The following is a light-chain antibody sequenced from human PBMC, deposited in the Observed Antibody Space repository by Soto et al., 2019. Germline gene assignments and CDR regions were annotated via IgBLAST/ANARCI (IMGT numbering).Light chain of an antibody. CDR1: QSVSGSN. CDR2: GAS. CDR3: QQYGSLSWT. V-gene: IGKV3-20*01. Sequence: EIVLTQSPGTLSLSPGQRATLSCRASQSVSGSNLAWYQQKPGQAPRLLIYGASSRATGIPDRFSGSGSGTDFTLTITRLAREDFAVYYCQQYGSLSWTFGQGTKVDIK. J-gene: IGKJ1*01.